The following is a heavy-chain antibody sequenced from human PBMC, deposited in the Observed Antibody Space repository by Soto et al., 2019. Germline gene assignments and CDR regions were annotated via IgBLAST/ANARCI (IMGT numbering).Heavy chain of an antibody. Sequence: QGQLVQSGAEVKKPGASVKLSCKASGFTFSNYGLNWVRQAPGQGLEWMGWVSANNGHTNYAQNRNGRVAMTTDTSPSTAYMELRGLTCDDTAVYYCARDIESVTAKHFVYYSAMDVWGQETTVTVSS. CDR1: GFTFSNYG. J-gene: IGHJ6*02. D-gene: IGHD2-8*01. CDR2: VSANNGHT. V-gene: IGHV1-18*01. CDR3: ARDIESVTAKHFVYYSAMDV.